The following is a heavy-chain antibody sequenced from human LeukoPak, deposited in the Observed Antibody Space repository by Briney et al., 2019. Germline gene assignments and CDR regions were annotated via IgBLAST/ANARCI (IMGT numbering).Heavy chain of an antibody. D-gene: IGHD6-6*01. CDR2: IYTSGST. CDR3: ARAWAGYSSSSAVHFDY. V-gene: IGHV4-61*02. Sequence: SQTLSLTCTVSGGSISSGSYYWSWIRQPAGKGLEWIGRIYTSGSTNYNPSLKSRVTILVDTSKNQFSLKLSSVTAADTAVYYCARAWAGYSSSSAVHFDYWGQGTLVTVSS. CDR1: GGSISSGSYY. J-gene: IGHJ4*02.